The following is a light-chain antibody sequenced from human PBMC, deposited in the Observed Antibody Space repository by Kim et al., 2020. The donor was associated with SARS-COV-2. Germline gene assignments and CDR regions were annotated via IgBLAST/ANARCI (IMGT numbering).Light chain of an antibody. J-gene: IGKJ2*01. V-gene: IGKV1-5*01. CDR1: QSISTS. CDR2: DAS. CDR3: HQYNSFPYT. Sequence: SASVGARVTITCRASQSISTSLAWYQQKPGKAPELLIYDASSLGSGVPSRFSGSGSGTEFTLTISSLQPDDFSTYYCHQYNSFPYTFGQGTKLEI.